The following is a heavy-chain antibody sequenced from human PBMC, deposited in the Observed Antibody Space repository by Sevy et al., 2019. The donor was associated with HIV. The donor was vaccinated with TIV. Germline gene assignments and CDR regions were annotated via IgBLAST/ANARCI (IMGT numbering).Heavy chain of an antibody. D-gene: IGHD2-21*01. CDR2: IRSKANSYAT. CDR1: GFTFSGSA. J-gene: IGHJ3*02. CDR3: TRRAAYCGGDCYYDAFDI. V-gene: IGHV3-73*01. Sequence: GGSLRLSCAASGFTFSGSAMHWVRQASGKGLEWVGRIRSKANSYATAYAASVKGRFTISRDDSKNTAYLQMNSLKTEDTAVYYCTRRAAYCGGDCYYDAFDIWGQWTMVTVSS.